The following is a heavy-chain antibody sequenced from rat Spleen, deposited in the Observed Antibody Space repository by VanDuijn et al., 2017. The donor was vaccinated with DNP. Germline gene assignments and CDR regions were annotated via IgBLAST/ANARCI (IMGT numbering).Heavy chain of an antibody. V-gene: IGHV3-1*01. J-gene: IGHJ3*01. CDR3: ASPRSLAY. Sequence: EVQLQESGPGLVKPSQSLSLTCSVTGYSITTNYWGWIRQFPGNKMEWIGHISNTGSTTYNPSLKSQISISRETSKNQVFLHLSSLTSEDTATYYCASPRSLAYWGQGTLVTVSS. CDR2: ISNTGST. CDR1: GYSITTNY. D-gene: IGHD1-12*01.